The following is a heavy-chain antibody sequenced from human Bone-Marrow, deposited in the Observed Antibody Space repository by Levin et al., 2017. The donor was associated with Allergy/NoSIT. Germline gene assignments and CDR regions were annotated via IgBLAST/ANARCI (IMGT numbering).Heavy chain of an antibody. V-gene: IGHV3-7*01. CDR2: IKPDGSEL. CDR1: GFTFSNYW. D-gene: IGHD1-14*01. CDR3: ARWGYNAGLDC. J-gene: IGHJ4*02. Sequence: SCAASGFTFSNYWMAWVRQAPGKGLDWVANIKPDGSELYYSASVQGRFTISRDNAENSLSLEMNSLRDEDTAVYHCARWGYNAGLDCWGQGCLVTVSP.